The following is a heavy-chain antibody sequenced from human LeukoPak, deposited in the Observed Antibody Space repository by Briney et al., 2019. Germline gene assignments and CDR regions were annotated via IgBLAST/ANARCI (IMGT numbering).Heavy chain of an antibody. CDR3: AKDSSSWSWDAFDI. J-gene: IGHJ3*02. CDR2: ISFDGNNK. CDR1: GFTFNTYP. V-gene: IGHV3-30-3*01. D-gene: IGHD6-13*01. Sequence: GGSLRLSCAASGFTFNTYPIHWVRQAPGKGLEWVAVISFDGNNKYYADSVKGRFTISRDNSKNTLYLQMNSLRAEDTAVYYCAKDSSSWSWDAFDIWGQGTMVTVSS.